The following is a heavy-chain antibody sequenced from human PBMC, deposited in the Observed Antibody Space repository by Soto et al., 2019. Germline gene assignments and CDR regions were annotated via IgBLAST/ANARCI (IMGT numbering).Heavy chain of an antibody. CDR1: GFTFSSYA. CDR3: AKDLHDYGDYVPRGEDY. CDR2: ISGSGGST. Sequence: EVQLLESGGGLVQPGGSLRLSCAASGFTFSSYAMSWVRQAPGKGLEWVSAISGSGGSTYYADSVKGRFTISRDNSKNTLYLQMNSLRAEDTAVYYCAKDLHDYGDYVPRGEDYWGQGTLVTVSS. D-gene: IGHD4-17*01. J-gene: IGHJ4*02. V-gene: IGHV3-23*01.